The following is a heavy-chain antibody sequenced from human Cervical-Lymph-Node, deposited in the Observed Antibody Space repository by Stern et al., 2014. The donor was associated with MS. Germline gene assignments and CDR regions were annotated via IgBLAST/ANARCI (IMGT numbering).Heavy chain of an antibody. Sequence: QVQLVESGGGVVQPGTSLRLSCATSGFTFSRYAMHWVRQAPGKGLQWLAVISYAGKHENYADSVKGRFTISRVNSKKMLHLEMNSLTIDDTAVYYCVPGSGAFDYWGQGTLVIVSS. J-gene: IGHJ4*02. CDR2: ISYAGKHE. CDR1: GFTFSRYA. D-gene: IGHD3-10*01. V-gene: IGHV3-30*03. CDR3: VPGSGAFDY.